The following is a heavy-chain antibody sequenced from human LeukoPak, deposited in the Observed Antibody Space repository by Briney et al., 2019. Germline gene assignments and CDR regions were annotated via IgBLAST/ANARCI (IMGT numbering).Heavy chain of an antibody. J-gene: IGHJ6*02. CDR3: AREVSPSDHYYYYGVNV. Sequence: PSETLSLTCTVSGDSITSNYWSWLRQPPGKGLEWIGYAYYNGRANYNPSLKSRLTISVDTSKNQFSLNLSSVTAADTAVYYCAREVSPSDHYYYYGVNVWGRGTTVTVSS. V-gene: IGHV4-59*01. CDR2: AYYNGRA. CDR1: GDSITSNY. D-gene: IGHD5/OR15-5a*01.